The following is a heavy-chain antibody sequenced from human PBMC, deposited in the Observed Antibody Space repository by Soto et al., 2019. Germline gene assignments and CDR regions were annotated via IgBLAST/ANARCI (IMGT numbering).Heavy chain of an antibody. CDR1: GFTFNIYT. Sequence: EVQLLESGGGLVQPGGSLRLSCAASGFTFNIYTMNWVRQAPGKGLEWVSGISPSGGTTYYADSVKGRFTISRDTSENTLYLQMNSLRAEDTAVYYCATGYCSGDNRRKDYWGQGTLVTVSS. D-gene: IGHD2-15*01. CDR2: ISPSGGTT. J-gene: IGHJ4*02. CDR3: ATGYCSGDNRRKDY. V-gene: IGHV3-23*01.